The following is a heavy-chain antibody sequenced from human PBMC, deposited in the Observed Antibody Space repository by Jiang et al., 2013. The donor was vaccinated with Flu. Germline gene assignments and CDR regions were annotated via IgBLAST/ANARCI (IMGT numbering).Heavy chain of an antibody. CDR1: GGSISSGSYY. J-gene: IGHJ4*02. CDR2: IYTSGST. D-gene: IGHD5-12*01. CDR3: ARGGGYDSS. V-gene: IGHV4-61*02. Sequence: GPGLVKPSQTLSLTCTVSGGSISSGSYYWSWIRQPAGKGLEWIGRIYTSGSTNYNPSLKSRVTISVDTSKNQFSLKLSSVTAADTAVYYCARGGGYDSSWGQGTLVTVSS.